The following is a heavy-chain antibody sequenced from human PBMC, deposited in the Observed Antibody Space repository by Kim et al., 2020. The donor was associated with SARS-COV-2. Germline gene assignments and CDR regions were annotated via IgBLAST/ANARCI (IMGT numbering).Heavy chain of an antibody. V-gene: IGHV4-39*01. CDR2: IDYNGNT. J-gene: IGHJ5*02. CDR1: GGSISSSGYY. D-gene: IGHD3-10*01. CDR3: ARQLKKITLVRGVIIKEGCFDP. Sequence: SETLSLTCTVSGGSISSSGYYCGWIRQPPGKGLEWIASIDYNGNTYYNPSLKSRVTISVDTSKNQFSLKMSSVIAADTAVYYCARQLKKITLVRGVIIKEGCFDPWGQGTLVTVSS.